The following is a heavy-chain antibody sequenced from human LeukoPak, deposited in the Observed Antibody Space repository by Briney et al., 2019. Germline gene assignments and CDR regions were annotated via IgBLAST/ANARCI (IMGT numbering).Heavy chain of an antibody. V-gene: IGHV1-18*01. D-gene: IGHD1-26*01. Sequence: ASVNVSGQASRYTYITYGITWLRQAPGQGLEWMGWIAPYNGDTKYAQNLEDRVTMTTDTSTSTAYMELRSLRSDDTAVYFCARVASVSYNYFDSWGQGTLVTVSS. CDR1: RYTYITYG. CDR2: IAPYNGDT. J-gene: IGHJ4*02. CDR3: ARVASVSYNYFDS.